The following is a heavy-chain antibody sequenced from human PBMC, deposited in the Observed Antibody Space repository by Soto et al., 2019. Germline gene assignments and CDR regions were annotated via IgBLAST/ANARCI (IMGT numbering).Heavy chain of an antibody. V-gene: IGHV3-15*07. D-gene: IGHD3-3*01. J-gene: IGHJ5*02. CDR1: GFTFYTAW. CDR3: VTDTRGS. Sequence: EVQLVESGGDLVKPGGSLRLSCAASGFTFYTAWLNWVRQAPGKGLEWVGRIKSKNDGETTDYAAPVKGRFTISRDDSINTLYLQMNSLKTDDTAVHYCVTDTRGSWGQGTLVTVSS. CDR2: IKSKNDGETT.